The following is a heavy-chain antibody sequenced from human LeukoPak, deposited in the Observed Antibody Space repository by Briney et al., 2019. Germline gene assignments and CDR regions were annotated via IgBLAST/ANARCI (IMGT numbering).Heavy chain of an antibody. CDR3: AKDFTSGTRYFYYYMDV. CDR1: GYTFTGYY. CDR2: INPNSGGT. V-gene: IGHV1-2*02. J-gene: IGHJ6*03. D-gene: IGHD1-1*01. Sequence: ASVKVSCKASGYTFTGYYVHWVRQAPGQGLEWMGWINPNSGGTNYAQKFQGRVTMTRDTSISTAYMELSRLRSDDTAEYYCAKDFTSGTRYFYYYMDVWGRGTTVTVSS.